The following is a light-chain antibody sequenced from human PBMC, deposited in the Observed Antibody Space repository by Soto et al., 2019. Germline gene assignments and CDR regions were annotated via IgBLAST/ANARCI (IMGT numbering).Light chain of an antibody. J-gene: IGLJ1*01. CDR2: RND. CDR3: AKWDDSLRVYV. V-gene: IGLV1-47*01. CDR1: NSRSGSNY. Sequence: QPDLHQLPSASGTPLQGLSITCSTSNSRSGSNYVYWYQQLPGAAPKLLIYRNDQRPSGVPDRFSGSKSGTSASLAISGLRSEDEGDYFCAKWDDSLRVYVFGSGTKVTVL.